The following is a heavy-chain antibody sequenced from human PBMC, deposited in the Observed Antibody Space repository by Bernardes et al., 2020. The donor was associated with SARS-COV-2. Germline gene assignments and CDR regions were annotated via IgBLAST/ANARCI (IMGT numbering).Heavy chain of an antibody. J-gene: IGHJ6*02. CDR1: GFTFSSFQ. V-gene: IGHV3-48*03. CDR2: ISSGGATT. D-gene: IGHD2-8*01. Sequence: GGSLRLSCAASGFTFSSFQMIWVRQAPGKGLEWVSYISSGGATTHYADSVRGRFTISRDKSNNSLYLQMNGLRVEDTAIYYCARVMSRTYKTKGPMDVWGHGTTVTVS. CDR3: ARVMSRTYKTKGPMDV.